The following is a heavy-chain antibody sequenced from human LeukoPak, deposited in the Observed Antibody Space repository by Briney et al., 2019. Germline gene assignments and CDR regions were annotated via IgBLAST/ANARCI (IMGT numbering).Heavy chain of an antibody. CDR3: AREYILSWQHLVGVFDY. Sequence: SQTLSLTCAISGDSVSRNSAAWNWIRQSPSRGLEWLGRTYYRSKWYNDYATSVKSRITINPATSKNQFSLQMNSVTPEDTAVYYCAREYILSWQHLVGVFDYWGQGTPVTVSS. J-gene: IGHJ4*02. V-gene: IGHV6-1*01. CDR2: TYYRSKWYN. D-gene: IGHD6-13*01. CDR1: GDSVSRNSAA.